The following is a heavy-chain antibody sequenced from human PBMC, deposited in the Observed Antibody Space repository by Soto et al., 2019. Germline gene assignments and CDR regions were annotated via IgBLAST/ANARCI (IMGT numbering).Heavy chain of an antibody. J-gene: IGHJ4*02. Sequence: SDTLSLTCTVSGGSISSGDYYWSWIRQPPGKGLEWIGYIYYSGSTYYNPSLKSRVTISVDTSKNQFSLKLSSVTAADTAVYYCARDTYYYDSSGHRHFDYWGQGTLVTVSS. V-gene: IGHV4-30-4*02. CDR2: IYYSGST. CDR1: GGSISSGDYY. CDR3: ARDTYYYDSSGHRHFDY. D-gene: IGHD3-22*01.